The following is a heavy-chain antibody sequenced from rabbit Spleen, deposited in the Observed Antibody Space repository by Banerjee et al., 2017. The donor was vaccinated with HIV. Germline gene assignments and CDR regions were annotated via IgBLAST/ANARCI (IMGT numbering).Heavy chain of an antibody. CDR2: IYAGSSGRS. CDR1: GFSFSSNYY. D-gene: IGHD8-1*01. Sequence: QSLEESGGDLVKPGASLTLTCTASGFSFSSNYYMCWVRQAPGKGLEWIACIYAGSSGRSYYASWAKGRFTISKTSSTTVTLQMTSLTDADTVTYFCARDAGSYDYIDVYFNLWGPGTLVTVS. V-gene: IGHV1S40*01. J-gene: IGHJ4*01. CDR3: ARDAGSYDYIDVYFNL.